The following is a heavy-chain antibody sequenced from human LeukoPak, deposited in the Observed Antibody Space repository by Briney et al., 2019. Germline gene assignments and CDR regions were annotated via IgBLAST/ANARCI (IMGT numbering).Heavy chain of an antibody. D-gene: IGHD3-22*01. Sequence: ASVKVSCKASGGTFSSYAISWVRQAPGQGLEWMGGIIPIFGTANYAQKFQGRVTITRNTSISTAYMELSSLRSEDTAVYYCARSPRYYDSRAFDIWGQGTMVTVSS. CDR3: ARSPRYYDSRAFDI. CDR2: IIPIFGTA. J-gene: IGHJ3*02. V-gene: IGHV1-69*05. CDR1: GGTFSSYA.